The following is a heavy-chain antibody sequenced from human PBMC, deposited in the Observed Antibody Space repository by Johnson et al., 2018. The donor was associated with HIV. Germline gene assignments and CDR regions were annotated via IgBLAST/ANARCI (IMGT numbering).Heavy chain of an antibody. J-gene: IGHJ3*01. CDR1: GFSFSTYA. D-gene: IGHD3-22*01. V-gene: IGHV3-64*01. CDR2: ISSNGGST. CDR3: AIPYYFDRGVYH. Sequence: VQLVESGGGLVQPGGSLRLSCAASGFSFSTYAMHWVRQAPGKGLEYVSAISSNGGSTFYANFVKGRFTIFRDNSKSTLYLQMGSLRAEDMGVYYCAIPYYFDRGVYHWGQGTMVTVSS.